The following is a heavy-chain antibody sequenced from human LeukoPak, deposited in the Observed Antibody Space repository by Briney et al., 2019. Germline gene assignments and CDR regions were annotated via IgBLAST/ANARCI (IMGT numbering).Heavy chain of an antibody. D-gene: IGHD3-22*01. Sequence: PSETLSLTRTVSGGSISSYYWSWIRQPPGKGLEWIGYIYYSGSTNYNPSLKSRVTISVDTSKNQFSLKLSSVTAADTAVYYCARDREYYYDSSGYYSLDAFDIWGQGTMVTVSS. V-gene: IGHV4-59*01. CDR2: IYYSGST. J-gene: IGHJ3*02. CDR1: GGSISSYY. CDR3: ARDREYYYDSSGYYSLDAFDI.